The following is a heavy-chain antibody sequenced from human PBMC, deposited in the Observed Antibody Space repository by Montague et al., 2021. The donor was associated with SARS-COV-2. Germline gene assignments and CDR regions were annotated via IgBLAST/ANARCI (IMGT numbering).Heavy chain of an antibody. V-gene: IGHV3-74*01. CDR3: AKITGTYDY. D-gene: IGHD1/OR15-1a*01. Sequence: SLRLSCAASGFTFSSYWMHLLRQAPGKGLVWVSRINSDGSSTSYSDSVKGRFTISRDNAKNTLYLQLNSLRAEDTAVYYCAKITGTYDYWGQGTLVTVSS. J-gene: IGHJ4*02. CDR1: GFTFSSYW. CDR2: INSDGSST.